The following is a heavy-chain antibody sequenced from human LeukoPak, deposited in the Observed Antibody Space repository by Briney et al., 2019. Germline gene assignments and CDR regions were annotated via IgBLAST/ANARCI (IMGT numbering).Heavy chain of an antibody. J-gene: IGHJ4*02. D-gene: IGHD3-16*01. Sequence: SETLSLTCTVSGGSISSYYWSWLRQPPGKGLEWIGYIYYTGSTNYNPSLKSRVTISLDPSKKQFSLKLSSVTAADTAVYYCARASGGIDHWGQGTLVTVSS. V-gene: IGHV4-59*01. CDR3: ARASGGIDH. CDR2: IYYTGST. CDR1: GGSISSYY.